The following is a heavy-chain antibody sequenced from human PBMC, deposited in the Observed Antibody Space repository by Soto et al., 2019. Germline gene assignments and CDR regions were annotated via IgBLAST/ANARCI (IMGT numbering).Heavy chain of an antibody. J-gene: IGHJ4*02. Sequence: GGSLRLSCAASGFTFSSYAMSWVRQAPGKGLEWVSAISGSGGSTYYADSVKGRFTISRDNSKNTLYLQMNSLRAEDTAVYYCAKDKEPDSSSWYIFSAPWYYWGQGTLVTVSS. CDR3: AKDKEPDSSSWYIFSAPWYY. D-gene: IGHD6-13*01. CDR2: ISGSGGST. V-gene: IGHV3-23*01. CDR1: GFTFSSYA.